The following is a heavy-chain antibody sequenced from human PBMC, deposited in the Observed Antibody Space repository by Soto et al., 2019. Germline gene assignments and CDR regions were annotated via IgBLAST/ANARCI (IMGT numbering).Heavy chain of an antibody. V-gene: IGHV1-18*04. CDR1: GYTFTIYG. Sequence: ASVKVSCKASGYTFTIYGSIWVRQAPGQGLEWMGWISAYNGNTNYAQKLQGRVTMTTDTSTSTAYMELRSLRSDDTAVYYCARGVFDFWSGLDFDYWGQGTLVTVSS. CDR3: ARGVFDFWSGLDFDY. J-gene: IGHJ4*02. CDR2: ISAYNGNT. D-gene: IGHD3-3*01.